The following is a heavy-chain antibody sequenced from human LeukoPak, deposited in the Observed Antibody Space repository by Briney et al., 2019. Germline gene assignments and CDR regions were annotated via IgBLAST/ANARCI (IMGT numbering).Heavy chain of an antibody. Sequence: GGSLRLSCAASGFTFSSYSMNWVRQAPGKGLEWVSYISSSSSTIYYADSVKGRFTISRDNAKNSLYLQMNSLRAEDTAVYYCARDYGDYEFDPWGQGTLVTVSS. J-gene: IGHJ5*02. D-gene: IGHD4-17*01. CDR1: GFTFSSYS. CDR2: ISSSSSTI. V-gene: IGHV3-48*04. CDR3: ARDYGDYEFDP.